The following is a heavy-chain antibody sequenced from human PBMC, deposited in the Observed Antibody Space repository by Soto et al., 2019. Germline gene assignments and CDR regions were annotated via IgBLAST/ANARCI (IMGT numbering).Heavy chain of an antibody. J-gene: IGHJ6*02. Sequence: SETLSLTCTVSGGSISSGGYYWSWIRQHPGKGLEWIGYIYYSGSTYYNPSLKSRGTISVDTSKNQFSLKLSSVTAADTAVYYCARVGSWYYYGMDVWGQATTVTVSS. CDR3: ARVGSWYYYGMDV. CDR2: IYYSGST. D-gene: IGHD6-6*01. CDR1: GGSISSGGYY. V-gene: IGHV4-31*03.